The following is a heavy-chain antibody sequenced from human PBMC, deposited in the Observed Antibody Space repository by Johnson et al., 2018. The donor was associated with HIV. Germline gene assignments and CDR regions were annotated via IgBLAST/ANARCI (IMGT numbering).Heavy chain of an antibody. J-gene: IGHJ3*02. V-gene: IGHV3-30-3*01. CDR2: ISYDGSNK. CDR3: ARDGDEFGDGYNPTEI. CDR1: GFTFSSYW. D-gene: IGHD5-24*01. Sequence: QVQLVESGGGLVQPGGSLRLSCAASGFTFSSYWMHWVRQAPGKGLVWVAVISYDGSNKYYADSVKGRFTISRDNSKNTLYLQMNSLRAEDTAVYYCARDGDEFGDGYNPTEIWGQGTMVTVSS.